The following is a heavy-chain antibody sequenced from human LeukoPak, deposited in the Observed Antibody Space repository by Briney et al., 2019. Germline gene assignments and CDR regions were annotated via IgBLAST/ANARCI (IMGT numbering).Heavy chain of an antibody. J-gene: IGHJ3*02. V-gene: IGHV5-51*01. CDR3: ARLDYYDSSGYYKELDAFDI. CDR1: GYSFTSYW. Sequence: GESLKISCKGSGYSFTSYWIGWVRQMPGKGLEWMGIIYPGDSDTRYSPSFQGQVTIPADKSISTAYLQWSSLKASDTAMYYCARLDYYDSSGYYKELDAFDIWGQGTMVTVSS. CDR2: IYPGDSDT. D-gene: IGHD3-22*01.